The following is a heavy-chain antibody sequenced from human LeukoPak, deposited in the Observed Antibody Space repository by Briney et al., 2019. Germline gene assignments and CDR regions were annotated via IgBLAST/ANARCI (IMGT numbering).Heavy chain of an antibody. CDR2: TYYRSKWYN. Sequence: SQTLSLTCAISGDSVSSNSAAWNWIRQSPSRGLEWLGRTYYRSKWYNDYAVSVKSRITINPDTSKNQFSLQLNFVTPEDTAVYYCARDPQVYDYGNYFPIPYYYGMDVWGQGTTVTVSS. CDR1: GDSVSSNSAA. D-gene: IGHD4-11*01. V-gene: IGHV6-1*01. J-gene: IGHJ6*02. CDR3: ARDPQVYDYGNYFPIPYYYGMDV.